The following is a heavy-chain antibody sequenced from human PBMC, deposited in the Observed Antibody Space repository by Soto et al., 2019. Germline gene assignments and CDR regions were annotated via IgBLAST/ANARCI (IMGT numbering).Heavy chain of an antibody. V-gene: IGHV3-23*01. Sequence: GGSLRLSCAASGFTFSSYAMSWVRQAPGKGLEWVSAISGSGGSTYYADSVKGRFTISRDNSKNTLYLQMNSLRAEDTAVYYCAKMWRDDRYYDILTGRPPLRFDIWGQGTMVTVSS. J-gene: IGHJ3*02. CDR2: ISGSGGST. D-gene: IGHD3-9*01. CDR1: GFTFSSYA. CDR3: AKMWRDDRYYDILTGRPPLRFDI.